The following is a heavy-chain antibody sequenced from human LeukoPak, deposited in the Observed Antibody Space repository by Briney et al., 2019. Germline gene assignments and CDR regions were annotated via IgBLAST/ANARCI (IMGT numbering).Heavy chain of an antibody. CDR3: SSNLRFLEWLPDS. CDR2: LSYSGST. CDR1: GGSISSGGYY. Sequence: PSETLSLTCTVSGGSISSGGYYWSWIRQPPGKGLEWIGIGSLSYSGSTYYSPSLKSRITISVDMAKSQSSLKLSSVTAADTAVYYCSSNLRFLEWLPDSWGQGTLVTVSS. V-gene: IGHV4-30-2*03. J-gene: IGHJ4*02. D-gene: IGHD3-3*01.